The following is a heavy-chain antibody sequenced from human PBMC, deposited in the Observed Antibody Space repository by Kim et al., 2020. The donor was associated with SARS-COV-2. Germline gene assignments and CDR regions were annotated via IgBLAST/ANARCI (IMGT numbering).Heavy chain of an antibody. Sequence: KGRLTISRENAKNSLYLQMNSLRDEDPAVYYCARDRTYDSSGYFLYPSDYWGQGTLVTVSS. J-gene: IGHJ4*02. CDR3: ARDRTYDSSGYFLYPSDY. D-gene: IGHD3-22*01. V-gene: IGHV3-48*02.